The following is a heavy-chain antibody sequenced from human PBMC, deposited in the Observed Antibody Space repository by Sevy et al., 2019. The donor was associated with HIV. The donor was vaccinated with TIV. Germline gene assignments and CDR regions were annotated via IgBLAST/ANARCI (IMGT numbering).Heavy chain of an antibody. J-gene: IGHJ6*02. Sequence: SENLSLTCTVSGDSISGYYWSWIRQPPGKGLQWIGYIYYNGRTNYNPSLKRRVTISEDTSKNQFSLRLTSVTAADTAVYYCARAWSGYYYAMDVWGQGTTVTVSS. D-gene: IGHD3-3*01. CDR3: ARAWSGYYYAMDV. CDR2: IYYNGRT. CDR1: GDSISGYY. V-gene: IGHV4-59*01.